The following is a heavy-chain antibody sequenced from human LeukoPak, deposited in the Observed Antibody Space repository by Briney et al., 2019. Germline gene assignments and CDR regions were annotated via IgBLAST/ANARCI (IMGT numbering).Heavy chain of an antibody. D-gene: IGHD6-6*01. Sequence: ASVKVSCTASGYTFTSYYMHWVRQAPGQGLEWMGIINPSGGSTSYAQKFQGRVTMTRDTSTSTVYMELSSLRSEDTAVYYCAREGIAARPLDYWGQGTLVTVSS. V-gene: IGHV1-46*01. CDR1: GYTFTSYY. CDR3: AREGIAARPLDY. CDR2: INPSGGST. J-gene: IGHJ4*02.